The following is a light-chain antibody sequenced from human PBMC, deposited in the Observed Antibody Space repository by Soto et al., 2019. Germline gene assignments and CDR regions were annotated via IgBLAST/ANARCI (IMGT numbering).Light chain of an antibody. CDR1: QSVRSSY. V-gene: IGKV3-20*01. J-gene: IGKJ1*01. CDR2: GAS. Sequence: EIVLTQSPGTLSLPPGERATLNCRASQSVRSSYLAWYQQQPGQAPRLLIHGASRRATGIPDRFSGSGSGTDFTLTINRLEPEDFAVYFCQQYGDMWTFGQGTKVDIK. CDR3: QQYGDMWT.